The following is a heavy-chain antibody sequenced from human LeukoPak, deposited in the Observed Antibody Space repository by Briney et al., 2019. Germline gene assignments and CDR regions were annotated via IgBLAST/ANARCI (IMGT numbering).Heavy chain of an antibody. CDR2: INWNGGST. CDR1: GFTFDDYG. D-gene: IGHD6-13*01. J-gene: IGHJ6*03. V-gene: IGHV3-20*04. Sequence: PGGSLRLSCAASGFTFDDYGMSWVRQAPGKGLEWVSGINWNGGSTGYADSVKGRFTISRDNAKNSLYLQMNSLRAEDTALYYCARGIAAAGTGFSYYYYMDVWGKGTTVTVSS. CDR3: ARGIAAAGTGFSYYYYMDV.